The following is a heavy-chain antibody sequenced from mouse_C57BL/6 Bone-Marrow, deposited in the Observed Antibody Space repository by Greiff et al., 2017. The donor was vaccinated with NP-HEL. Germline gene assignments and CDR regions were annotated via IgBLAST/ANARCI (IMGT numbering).Heavy chain of an antibody. D-gene: IGHD1-1*01. J-gene: IGHJ1*03. V-gene: IGHV1-54*01. CDR2: INPGNGGT. CDR1: GYAFTNYL. Sequence: VQLQQSGAELVRPGTSVKVSCKASGYAFTNYLIEWVKQRPGQGLEWIGVINPGNGGTNYNEKFKGKATLTADKSSSTAYMQLSSLTSEDSAVYFCAGSATTVPCGYFDVWGTGTTVTVSS. CDR3: AGSATTVPCGYFDV.